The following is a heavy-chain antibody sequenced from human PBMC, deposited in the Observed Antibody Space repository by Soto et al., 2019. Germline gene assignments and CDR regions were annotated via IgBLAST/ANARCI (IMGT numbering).Heavy chain of an antibody. J-gene: IGHJ3*02. CDR3: ARHYDILTGYYLRDSAAFDI. V-gene: IGHV1-18*01. CDR2: ISAYNGNT. CDR1: GYTFTSYG. D-gene: IGHD3-9*01. Sequence: ASVKVSCKASGYTFTSYGISWVRQAPGQGLEWMGWISAYNGNTNYAQKLQGRVTMTTDTSTSTAYMELRSLRSDDTAVYYCARHYDILTGYYLRDSAAFDIWGQGTMVTVSS.